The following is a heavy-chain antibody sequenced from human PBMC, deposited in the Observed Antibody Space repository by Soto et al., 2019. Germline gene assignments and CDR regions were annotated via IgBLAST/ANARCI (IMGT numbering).Heavy chain of an antibody. V-gene: IGHV3-23*01. CDR3: AKGFVGVCYHCSYHFDS. Sequence: EVQLLESGGGLVQPGGSLRLSCAASGFTFSTYVMNWVRLAPGKGLEWDSGISTSGGNTYYADSVKGRFTISRDNSKNTLYLQMNSLRAEDTAVYYCAKGFVGVCYHCSYHFDSWGQGALVTVSS. D-gene: IGHD2-8*01. CDR1: GFTFSTYV. J-gene: IGHJ4*02. CDR2: ISTSGGNT.